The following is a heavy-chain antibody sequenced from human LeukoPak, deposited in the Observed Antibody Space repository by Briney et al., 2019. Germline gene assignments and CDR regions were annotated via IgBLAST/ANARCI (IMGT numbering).Heavy chain of an antibody. V-gene: IGHV1-46*01. CDR2: INPSGGST. Sequence: ASVKVSCKASGYTFTNYYIHWVRQAPGQGLEWMGIINPSGGSTNFAQKFQGRVTMTTDTSTITVYMELSSLRSEDTAVYYCARDRPNRYCSGGSCGPLYGMDVWGQGTTVTVSS. J-gene: IGHJ6*02. CDR1: GYTFTNYY. D-gene: IGHD2-15*01. CDR3: ARDRPNRYCSGGSCGPLYGMDV.